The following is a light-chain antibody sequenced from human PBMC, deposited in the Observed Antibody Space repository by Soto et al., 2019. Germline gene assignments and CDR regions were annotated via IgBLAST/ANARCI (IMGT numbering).Light chain of an antibody. CDR2: GAS. CDR3: QQYEDWPPQLT. J-gene: IGKJ4*01. V-gene: IGKV3-15*01. CDR1: QSVGSN. Sequence: EIVMTQSPATLSVSPGEGATLSCRAGQSVGSNLAWYQQKPGQAPRLLIYGASTRATGVPARFSGSGSGTEFTLTISNLQSEDFAVYYCQQYEDWPPQLTFGGGTKVEIK.